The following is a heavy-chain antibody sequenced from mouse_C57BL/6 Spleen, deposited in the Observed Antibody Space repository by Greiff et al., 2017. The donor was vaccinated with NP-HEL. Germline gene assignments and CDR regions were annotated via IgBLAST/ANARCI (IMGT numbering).Heavy chain of an antibody. J-gene: IGHJ2*01. CDR2: INPGNGGN. CDR1: GYTFTSYW. CDR3: TNGYVRDY. V-gene: IGHV1-53*01. Sequence: VQLQQSGPELVKPGASVKLSCKASGYTFTSYWMHWVKQRPGQGLEWIGDINPGNGGNNYNEKFKRKAKLTADKSTSTAYMQLSSLTSDDSAVYFCTNGYVRDYWGQGTTLTVSS.